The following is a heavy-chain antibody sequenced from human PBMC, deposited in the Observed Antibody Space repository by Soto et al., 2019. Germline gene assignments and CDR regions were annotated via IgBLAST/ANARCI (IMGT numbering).Heavy chain of an antibody. CDR3: AKDKRYCSGGSCSYYYGMDV. V-gene: IGHV3-30*04. J-gene: IGHJ6*02. CDR2: ITYDGGNK. D-gene: IGHD2-15*01. Sequence: GGSLRLSCAASGFTFSSYAMSWVRQAPGKGLTWVSVITYDGGNKYYADSVKGQFTISRDNSKNTLYLQMNSLRAEDTAVYYCAKDKRYCSGGSCSYYYGMDVWGQGTTVTVSS. CDR1: GFTFSSYA.